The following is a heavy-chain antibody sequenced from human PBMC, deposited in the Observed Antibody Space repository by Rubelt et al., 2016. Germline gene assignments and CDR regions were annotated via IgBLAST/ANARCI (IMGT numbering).Heavy chain of an antibody. D-gene: IGHD1-26*01. Sequence: QVQLVQSGAEVKKPGASVKVSCKASGYTFTTYGINWVRQAPGQGLEWMGWISAYNGNTNHAQKRQGRVTMTTDTATSTAYMELRSLRSDDTAVYYCAREAYSGRYPLIDYWGQGTLVTVSS. J-gene: IGHJ4*02. CDR3: AREAYSGRYPLIDY. CDR2: ISAYNGNT. CDR1: GYTFTTYG. V-gene: IGHV1-18*01.